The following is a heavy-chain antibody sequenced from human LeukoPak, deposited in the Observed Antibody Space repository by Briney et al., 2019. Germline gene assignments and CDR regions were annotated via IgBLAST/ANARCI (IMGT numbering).Heavy chain of an antibody. CDR1: GFTFSSYA. CDR3: AKDGGRPGGYFDY. CDR2: ISGSGGST. D-gene: IGHD3-16*01. V-gene: IGHV3-23*01. J-gene: IGHJ4*02. Sequence: GGSLRLSCAASGFTFSSYAMSWVRQAPGKGLEWVSAISGSGGSTYYADSVKGRFTISRDNSKNMLYLQMNSLRAEDTAVYYCAKDGGRPGGYFDYWGQGTLVTVSS.